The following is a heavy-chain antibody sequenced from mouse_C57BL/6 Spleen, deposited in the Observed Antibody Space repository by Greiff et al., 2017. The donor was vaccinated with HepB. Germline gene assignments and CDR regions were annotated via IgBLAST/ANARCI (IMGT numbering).Heavy chain of an antibody. Sequence: EVKLVESGGGLVKPGGSLKLSCAASGFTFSDYGMHWVRQAPEKGLEWVAYISSGSSTIYYADTVKGRFTISRDNAKNTLFLQMTSLRSEDTAMDYCARVEGNYDGDYWGQGTSVTVSS. CDR1: GFTFSDYG. J-gene: IGHJ4*01. CDR2: ISSGSSTI. CDR3: ARVEGNYDGDY. D-gene: IGHD2-1*01. V-gene: IGHV5-17*01.